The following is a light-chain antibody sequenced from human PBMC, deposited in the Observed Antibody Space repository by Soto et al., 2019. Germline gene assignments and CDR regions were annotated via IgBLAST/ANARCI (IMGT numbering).Light chain of an antibody. CDR3: QQYDDFPRT. Sequence: DIQMTQSPTSLAEAVGDKVSITCQAGQDISKYLNWYEQQAGKAPNLLIYDGFNLEAGVPSSFSGSASGTLFTLPISTLQPEDFATYYCQQYDDFPRTFGQGTKVDIK. V-gene: IGKV1-33*01. CDR2: DGF. J-gene: IGKJ2*01. CDR1: QDISKY.